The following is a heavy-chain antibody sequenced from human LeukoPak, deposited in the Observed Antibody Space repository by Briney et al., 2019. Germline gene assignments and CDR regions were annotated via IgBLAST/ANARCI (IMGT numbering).Heavy chain of an antibody. Sequence: GGSLRLSCAASGFTFNSYAMSWVRQAPGKGLKWVSPISGSGGSTYYADSVKGRFTISRDNSKNTLYLQMNSLRAEDTAVYYCAKGGTHWPTGYYYMDVWGKGTTVTVSS. V-gene: IGHV3-23*01. CDR2: ISGSGGST. CDR3: AKGGTHWPTGYYYMDV. CDR1: GFTFNSYA. J-gene: IGHJ6*03. D-gene: IGHD1-1*01.